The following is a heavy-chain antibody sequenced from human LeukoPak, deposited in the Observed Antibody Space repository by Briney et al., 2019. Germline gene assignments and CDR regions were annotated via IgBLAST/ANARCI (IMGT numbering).Heavy chain of an antibody. CDR3: ARDRESRDGYNLNYYYYMGV. Sequence: GGSLRLSCAASGFTFSDYYMSWIRQAPGKGLEWVSYISSSGSTIYYADSVKGRFTISRDNAKNSLYLQMNSLRAEDTAVYYCARDRESRDGYNLNYYYYMGVWGKGTTVTVSS. CDR1: GFTFSDYY. J-gene: IGHJ6*03. D-gene: IGHD5-24*01. V-gene: IGHV3-11*01. CDR2: ISSSGSTI.